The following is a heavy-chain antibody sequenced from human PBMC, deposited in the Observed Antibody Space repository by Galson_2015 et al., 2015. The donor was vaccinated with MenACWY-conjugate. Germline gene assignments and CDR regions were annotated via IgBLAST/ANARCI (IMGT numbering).Heavy chain of an antibody. CDR2: IIPVFGTP. CDR1: GGTFNNYA. V-gene: IGHV1-69*13. D-gene: IGHD3-9*01. J-gene: IGHJ4*02. Sequence: SVKVSCKASGGTFNNYAMSWLRQAPGQGLEWMGVIIPVFGTPKYAQKVQGRVTITADESRNTACMELSCLRSEDTAVYYCARGSQWYDIFDGSSPMAPYDYWGLGTLVSVSS. CDR3: ARGSQWYDIFDGSSPMAPYDY.